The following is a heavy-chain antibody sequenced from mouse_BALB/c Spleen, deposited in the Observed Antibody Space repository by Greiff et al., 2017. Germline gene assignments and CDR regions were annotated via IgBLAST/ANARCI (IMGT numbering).Heavy chain of an antibody. CDR1: GFTFSSYT. CDR3: TRGDGNYPFAY. V-gene: IGHV5-6-4*01. J-gene: IGHJ3*01. Sequence: EVQVVESGGGLVKPGGSLKLSCAASGFTFSSYTMSWVRQTPEKRLEWVATISSGGSYTYYPDSVKGRFTISRDNAKNTLYLQMSSLKSEDTAMYYCTRGDGNYPFAYWGQGTLVTVSA. CDR2: ISSGGSYT. D-gene: IGHD2-1*01.